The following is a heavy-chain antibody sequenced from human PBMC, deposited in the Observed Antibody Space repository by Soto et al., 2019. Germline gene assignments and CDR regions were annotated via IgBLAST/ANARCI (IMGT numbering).Heavy chain of an antibody. CDR3: ARHGDSRSRPANQSYYCYYGMDV. V-gene: IGHV5-51*01. CDR2: IYPGDSDT. Sequence: GESLKISCKGSGYSFTSYWIGWVRQMPGKGLEWMGIIYPGDSDTRYSPSFQGQVTISADKSISTAYLQWSSLKASDTAMYYCARHGDSRSRPANQSYYCYYGMDVWGQGTTVTVYS. D-gene: IGHD6-13*01. J-gene: IGHJ6*02. CDR1: GYSFTSYW.